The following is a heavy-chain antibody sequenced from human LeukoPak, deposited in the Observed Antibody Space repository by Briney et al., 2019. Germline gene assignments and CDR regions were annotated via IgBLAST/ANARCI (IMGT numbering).Heavy chain of an antibody. CDR3: ARGFSGDWYFDL. D-gene: IGHD3-3*01. CDR1: GFTFSSYW. J-gene: IGHJ2*01. CDR2: INSDGSST. Sequence: PGGSLRLSCAASGFTFSSYWMHWVRQAPGKGLVWVSRINSDGSSTSYAESVKGRFTISRDNAKNTLYLQMNSLRAEDTAVYYCARGFSGDWYFDLWGRGTLVTVPS. V-gene: IGHV3-74*01.